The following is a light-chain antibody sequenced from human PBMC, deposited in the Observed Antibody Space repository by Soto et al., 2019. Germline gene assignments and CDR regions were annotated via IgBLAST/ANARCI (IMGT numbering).Light chain of an antibody. CDR1: EDISSY. CDR3: QQFKNYPIT. CDR2: AAS. J-gene: IGKJ5*01. Sequence: IQLTQAPSSLSASVGDRVTFTCRAREDISSYLVWYQQKPGAAPKLLIYAASALHSGVPSRFSGNGSGTDFTLTLSSLHPEDFAVYFCQQFKNYPITLGQGTRMEIK. V-gene: IGKV1-9*01.